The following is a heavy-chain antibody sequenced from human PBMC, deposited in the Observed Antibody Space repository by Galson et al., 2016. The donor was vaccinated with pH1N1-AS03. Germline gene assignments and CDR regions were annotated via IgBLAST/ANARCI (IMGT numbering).Heavy chain of an antibody. J-gene: IGHJ4*02. Sequence: SVKASCKASGYTFSNYGITWVRQAPGQGLQWMGWIKNNNDNTIYGQNFQGRVTLTTDPSTNTAYMELKNLRSDDTGVYYCARAFEEYLLRDYSSVFDSWGQGTLVTVSS. V-gene: IGHV1-18*01. CDR3: ARAFEEYLLRDYSSVFDS. CDR2: IKNNNDNT. CDR1: GYTFSNYG. D-gene: IGHD2/OR15-2a*01.